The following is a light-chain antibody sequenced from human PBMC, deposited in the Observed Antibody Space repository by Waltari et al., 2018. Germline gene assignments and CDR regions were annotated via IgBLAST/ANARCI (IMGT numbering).Light chain of an antibody. CDR3: QQLNSYPYT. J-gene: IGKJ2*01. Sequence: DIQLTQSPSFLSASVGDRVNITCRASQGISTYLLWYQQKPGKAPNLLIHEAATLQSGVPSRFSGSGSGTEFALTISSLQPEDFATYYCQQLNSYPYTFGQGTRLEIK. CDR1: QGISTY. V-gene: IGKV1-9*01. CDR2: EAA.